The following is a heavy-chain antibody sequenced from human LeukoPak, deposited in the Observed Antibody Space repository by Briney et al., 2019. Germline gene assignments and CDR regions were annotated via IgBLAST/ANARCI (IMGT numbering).Heavy chain of an antibody. D-gene: IGHD3-10*01. J-gene: IGHJ6*03. CDR3: ARADSGSYYRGPSDYYMDV. V-gene: IGHV4-38-2*02. CDR1: GYSISSGYY. CDR2: IYHSGST. Sequence: SETLSLTCTVSGYSISSGYYWGWIRQPPGKGLGWIGSIYHSGSTYYNPSLKSRVTISVDTSKNQFSLKLSSVTAAVTAVYYCARADSGSYYRGPSDYYMDVWGKGTTVTVSS.